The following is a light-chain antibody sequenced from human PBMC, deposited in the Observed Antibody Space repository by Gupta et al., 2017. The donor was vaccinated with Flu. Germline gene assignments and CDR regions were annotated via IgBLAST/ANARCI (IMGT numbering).Light chain of an antibody. CDR1: NLGHKY. CDR2: QDK. J-gene: IGLJ2*01. CDR3: QAWADSVVV. Sequence: SYELTQPPSMSVSPGQTVSITCSGDNLGHKYTSWYQQKQGQYPILVMYQDKKRPSGIPERFSGSNAGNTATLTISETQATDDAAYYCQAWADSVVVFGGGTELTVL. V-gene: IGLV3-1*01.